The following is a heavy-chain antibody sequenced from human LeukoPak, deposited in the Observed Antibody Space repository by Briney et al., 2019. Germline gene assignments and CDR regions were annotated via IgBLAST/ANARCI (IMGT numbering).Heavy chain of an antibody. CDR3: ARGLLGRMATIDY. Sequence: ASVKVSCKASGYTFTGYYMHWVRQAPGQGLEWMGWINPNSGGTNYAQKFQGRVTMTRDTSISTAYMELSRLRSDDTAVYYCARGLLGRMATIDYWGQGTLVTVSS. CDR1: GYTFTGYY. CDR2: INPNSGGT. D-gene: IGHD5-24*01. V-gene: IGHV1-2*02. J-gene: IGHJ4*02.